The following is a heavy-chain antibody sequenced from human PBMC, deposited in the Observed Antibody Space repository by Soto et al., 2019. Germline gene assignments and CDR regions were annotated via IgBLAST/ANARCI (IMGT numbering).Heavy chain of an antibody. J-gene: IGHJ4*02. D-gene: IGHD1-26*01. CDR3: ARRYSGTYGVDY. Sequence: QVQLVESGGGVVQPGRSLRLSCAASGFTFSTYGMHWVRQAPGKGLEWVAVIWFDGSNDNYADSVKGRFTISRDNSKNTLYLQMNSLRVEDTAVYYCARRYSGTYGVDYWGQGTLVTVSS. V-gene: IGHV3-33*01. CDR1: GFTFSTYG. CDR2: IWFDGSND.